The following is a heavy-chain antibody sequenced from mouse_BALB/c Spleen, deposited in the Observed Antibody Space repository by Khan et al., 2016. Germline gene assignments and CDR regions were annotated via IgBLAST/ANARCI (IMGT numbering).Heavy chain of an antibody. D-gene: IGHD1-2*01. Sequence: EVKRLESGGGLVQPGGSLKLSCAASGFDFSRYWMSWVRQAPGQGLEWIGEIHLDSSTINYTPSLKDKFIISRDHAKNTLYLQMSKVRSEDTGLYYCARLGYYGYHAYWGQGTLVTVSA. V-gene: IGHV4-1*02. CDR1: GFDFSRYW. J-gene: IGHJ3*01. CDR3: ARLGYYGYHAY. CDR2: IHLDSSTI.